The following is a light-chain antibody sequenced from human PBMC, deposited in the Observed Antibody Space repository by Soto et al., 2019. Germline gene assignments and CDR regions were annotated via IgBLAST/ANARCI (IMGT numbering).Light chain of an antibody. CDR2: DAS. J-gene: IGKJ4*01. V-gene: IGKV3-11*01. CDR3: QQRSNWPPGT. Sequence: EIVMTQSPATLSVSPGERATLSCRASQSVSSRLAWYQQKPGQAPRLLIYDASSRATGIPARFSGRGSGTDFTLTISSLEPEDFAVYYCQQRSNWPPGTFGGGTKVDIK. CDR1: QSVSSR.